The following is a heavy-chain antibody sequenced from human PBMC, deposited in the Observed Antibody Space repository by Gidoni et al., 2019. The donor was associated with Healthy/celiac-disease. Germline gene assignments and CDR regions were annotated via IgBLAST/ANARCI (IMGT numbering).Heavy chain of an antibody. CDR1: GFTFSSYG. D-gene: IGHD1-26*01. J-gene: IGHJ4*02. Sequence: QVQLVESGGGVVQPGRSLRLSCAASGFTFSSYGMHWVRQAPGKGLEWVAVISYDGSNKYYADSVKGRFTISRDNSKNTLYLQMNSLRAEDTAVYYCAKDKRWELRTIPYYFDYWGQGTLVTVSS. CDR3: AKDKRWELRTIPYYFDY. CDR2: ISYDGSNK. V-gene: IGHV3-30*18.